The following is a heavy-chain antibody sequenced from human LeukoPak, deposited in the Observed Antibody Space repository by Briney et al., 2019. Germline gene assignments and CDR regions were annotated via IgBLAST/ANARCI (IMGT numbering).Heavy chain of an antibody. Sequence: SETLSLTCAVYGGSFSGYYWSWIRQPPGKGQEWIGEINHSGSTNYNPSLKSRVTISVDTSKNQFSLKLSSVTAADTAVYYCARGRRWFDPWGQGTLVTVSS. CDR2: INHSGST. CDR1: GGSFSGYY. CDR3: ARGRRWFDP. D-gene: IGHD6-6*01. J-gene: IGHJ5*02. V-gene: IGHV4-34*01.